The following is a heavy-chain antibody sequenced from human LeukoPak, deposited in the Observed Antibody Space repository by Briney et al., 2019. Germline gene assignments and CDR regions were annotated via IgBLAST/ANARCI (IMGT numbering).Heavy chain of an antibody. Sequence: SVKVSCKASGGTFSSYAISWVRQAPGQGLEWMGGIIPIFGTANYAQKFQGRVTMTRDTSTSTVYMELSSLRSEDTAVYYCARPSDSSGYYYNYWGQGTLVTVSS. CDR2: IIPIFGTA. J-gene: IGHJ4*02. D-gene: IGHD3-22*01. CDR3: ARPSDSSGYYYNY. V-gene: IGHV1-69*05. CDR1: GGTFSSYA.